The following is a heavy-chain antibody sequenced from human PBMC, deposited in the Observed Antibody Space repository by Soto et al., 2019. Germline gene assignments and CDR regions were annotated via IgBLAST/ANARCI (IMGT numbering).Heavy chain of an antibody. J-gene: IGHJ4*02. Sequence: ASVKVSCKASGYTFTSYAMHWVRQAPGQRPEWMGWINAGNGNTKYSQKFQGRVTITRDTSASTVYMQLSSLTSEDTAVYYCARDDSGFSGSHYIDYFNYWGQGALVTVSS. CDR3: ARDDSGFSGSHYIDYFNY. D-gene: IGHD1-26*01. CDR2: INAGNGNT. V-gene: IGHV1-3*01. CDR1: GYTFTSYA.